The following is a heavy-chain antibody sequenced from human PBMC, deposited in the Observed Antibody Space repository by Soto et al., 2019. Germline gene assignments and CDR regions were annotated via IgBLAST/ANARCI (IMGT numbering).Heavy chain of an antibody. CDR2: IKTKVDGGTA. CDR3: TRGVAVRHNNYFCAMDV. V-gene: IGHV3-15*01. D-gene: IGHD2-15*01. Sequence: EVQLVESGGGLGKPGGSLRLSCAASGFTFRNAWMNWVRQAPGKGLEWIGRIKTKVDGGTAEYAAPVKVRFTISRDDSKDAPYLKLNSLKVEHTAVYFCTRGVAVRHNNYFCAMDVWGRGTTVTVSS. J-gene: IGHJ6*02. CDR1: GFTFRNAW.